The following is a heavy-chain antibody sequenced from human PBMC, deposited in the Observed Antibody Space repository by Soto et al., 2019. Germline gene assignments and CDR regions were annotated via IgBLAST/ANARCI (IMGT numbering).Heavy chain of an antibody. CDR3: ARSGLLPYFDY. CDR2: INAGNGNT. D-gene: IGHD3-3*01. CDR1: GYTFTSYA. V-gene: IGHV1-3*05. J-gene: IGHJ4*02. Sequence: QVQVVQSGAEEKKPGASVKVSCKASGYTFTSYAMHWVRQAPGQRLEWMGWINAGNGNTKYSQNFQGRVAITRDTSASTAYMELSSLRSEDTAVYYCARSGLLPYFDYWGQGTLVTVSS.